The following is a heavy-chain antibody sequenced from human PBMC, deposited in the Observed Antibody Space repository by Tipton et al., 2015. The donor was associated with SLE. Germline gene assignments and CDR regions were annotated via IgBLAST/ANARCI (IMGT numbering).Heavy chain of an antibody. D-gene: IGHD1-1*01. CDR2: RFHDGNI. CDR1: GDSVKSRY. Sequence: TLSLTCTVSGDSVKSRYWIWVRQPAGRGLEWLAYRFHDGNINYNPSLKTRLTMSVDTSRDQFSLTLNSVTAADTGIYYCARGREWNWSPYYMDVWGKGTTATVSS. J-gene: IGHJ6*03. V-gene: IGHV4-59*02. CDR3: ARGREWNWSPYYMDV.